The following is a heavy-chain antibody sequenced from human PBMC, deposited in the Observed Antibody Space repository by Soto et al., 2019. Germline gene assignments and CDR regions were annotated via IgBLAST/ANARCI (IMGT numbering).Heavy chain of an antibody. J-gene: IGHJ6*03. CDR1: GGSISSYY. V-gene: IGHV4-59*01. D-gene: IGHD4-17*01. Sequence: PSETLSLTCTVSGGSISSYYWSWIRQPPGKGLEWIGYIYYSGSTNYNPSLKSRVTISVDTSKNQFSLKLSSVTAADTAVYYCARVPGDYYYYYYYYMDVWGKGTTVTVS. CDR3: ARVPGDYYYYYYYYMDV. CDR2: IYYSGST.